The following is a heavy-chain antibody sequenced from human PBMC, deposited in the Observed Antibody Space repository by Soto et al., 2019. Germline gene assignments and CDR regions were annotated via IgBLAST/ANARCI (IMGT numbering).Heavy chain of an antibody. V-gene: IGHV4-39*01. CDR2: IYYSGST. CDR1: GGSISSYY. Sequence: SETLSLTCTVSGGSISSYYWGWIRRPPGKGLEWIGSIYYSGSTYYNPSLKSRVTISVDKSKNQFSLKLSSVTAADTAVYYCARHTPAISISDHWGQGTLVTVSS. CDR3: ARHTPAISISDH. J-gene: IGHJ4*02. D-gene: IGHD2-15*01.